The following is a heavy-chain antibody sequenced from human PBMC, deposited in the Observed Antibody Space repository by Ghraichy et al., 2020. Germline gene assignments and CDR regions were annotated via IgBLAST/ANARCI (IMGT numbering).Heavy chain of an antibody. V-gene: IGHV3-30*04. D-gene: IGHD1-1*01. CDR3: AREMYAGTFCFDY. Sequence: GGSLRLSCAASGFNFRNYDMHWVRQAPGKGLEWVAVISYDGSNENYADSVEGRFTISRDNSKNTLDLQMNSMRSEDTAVYFCAREMYAGTFCFDYWGQGTLVTVAS. CDR2: ISYDGSNE. CDR1: GFNFRNYD. J-gene: IGHJ4*02.